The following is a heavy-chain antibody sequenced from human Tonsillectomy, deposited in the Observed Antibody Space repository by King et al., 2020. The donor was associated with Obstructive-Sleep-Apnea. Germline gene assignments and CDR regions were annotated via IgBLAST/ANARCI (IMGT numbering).Heavy chain of an antibody. J-gene: IGHJ6*02. Sequence: QLQESGPGMGKPSETLSLNCTGSGGSISSSSDYWGWIGQPPGKGLECSGRNYYSGSAYYNPPHKSRVTISVDTAKNQFSLKLSSVTAADTAVYYCARQGGSVTQGYGMDVWGQGTTVTVSS. CDR2: NYYSGSA. V-gene: IGHV4-39*01. CDR3: ARQGGSVTQGYGMDV. D-gene: IGHD1-26*01. CDR1: GGSISSSSDY.